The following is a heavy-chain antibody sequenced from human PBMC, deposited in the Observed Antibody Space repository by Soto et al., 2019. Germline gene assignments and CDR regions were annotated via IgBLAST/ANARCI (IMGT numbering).Heavy chain of an antibody. Sequence: QVQLQQWGAGLLKPSETLSLTCAVYGGSFSGYYWSWIRQPPGKGLEWIGEINHSGSTNYNPSLKSRVTISVDTSKNQFSLKLSSVTAADTAVYYCARGGDSSGYYRIDYWGQGTPVTVSS. CDR3: ARGGDSSGYYRIDY. CDR1: GGSFSGYY. J-gene: IGHJ4*02. V-gene: IGHV4-34*01. CDR2: INHSGST. D-gene: IGHD3-22*01.